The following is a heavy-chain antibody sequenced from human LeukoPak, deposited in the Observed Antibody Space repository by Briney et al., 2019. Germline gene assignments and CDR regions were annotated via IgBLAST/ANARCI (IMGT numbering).Heavy chain of an antibody. D-gene: IGHD4-17*01. CDR3: ARAPDTVTTALDY. V-gene: IGHV4-59*12. CDR1: GGSISSYY. J-gene: IGHJ4*02. CDR2: IYYSGST. Sequence: PSETLSLTCTVSGGSISSYYWSWIRQPPGKGLEWIGYIYYSGSTNYNPSLKSRVTISVDTSKNQFSLKLSSVTAADTAVYYCARAPDTVTTALDYWGQGTLVTVSS.